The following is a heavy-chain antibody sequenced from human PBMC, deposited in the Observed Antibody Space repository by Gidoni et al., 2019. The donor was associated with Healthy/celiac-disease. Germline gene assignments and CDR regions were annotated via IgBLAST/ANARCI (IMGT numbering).Heavy chain of an antibody. CDR1: GFTFSSYA. CDR2: ISSNGGST. Sequence: RLSCSASGFTFSSYAMHWVRQAPGKGLEYVSAISSNGGSTYYADSVKGRFTISRDNSKNTLYLQMSSLRAEDTAVYYCVNQGDDYGDYPFDYWGQGTLVTVSS. V-gene: IGHV3-64D*06. CDR3: VNQGDDYGDYPFDY. J-gene: IGHJ4*02. D-gene: IGHD4-17*01.